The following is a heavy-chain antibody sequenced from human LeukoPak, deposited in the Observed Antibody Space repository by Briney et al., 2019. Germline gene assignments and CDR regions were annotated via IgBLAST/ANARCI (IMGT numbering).Heavy chain of an antibody. Sequence: PSETLSLTCTVSGGSISSYYWSWIRQPPGKGLEWIGYIYYSGSTNYNPSLKSRVTISVDTSKNQFSLKLSSVTAADTAVYYCARGFRPNRYCSSTSCYGARGVAPYGMDVWGQGTTVTVSS. CDR3: ARGFRPNRYCSSTSCYGARGVAPYGMDV. J-gene: IGHJ6*02. D-gene: IGHD2-2*01. CDR2: IYYSGST. V-gene: IGHV4-59*08. CDR1: GGSISSYY.